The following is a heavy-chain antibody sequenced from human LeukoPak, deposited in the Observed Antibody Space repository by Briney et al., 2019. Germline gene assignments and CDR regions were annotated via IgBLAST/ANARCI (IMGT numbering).Heavy chain of an antibody. Sequence: PGGSLRLSCAASGFTFSRYSMNWVRQAPGKGLEWVSSIRSCSSYIYYAVSVKGRFTISRDNAKNSLYLQMNSLRAEDTAVYYCARGTFGVVIPAPHMDVWGKGTTVTVSS. D-gene: IGHD3-3*01. J-gene: IGHJ6*03. CDR3: ARGTFGVVIPAPHMDV. CDR1: GFTFSRYS. V-gene: IGHV3-21*01. CDR2: IRSCSSYI.